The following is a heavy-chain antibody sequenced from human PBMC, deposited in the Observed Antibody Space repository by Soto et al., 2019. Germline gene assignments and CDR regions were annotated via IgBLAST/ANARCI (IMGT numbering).Heavy chain of an antibody. CDR1: GYTFSVYH. CDR3: AKELERGMDV. CDR2: VHPNSGGT. J-gene: IGHJ6*02. V-gene: IGHV1-2*02. Sequence: QVHLAQSGAEVKQPGASVKVSCKASGYTFSVYHMHWVRQAPGQGLEWMGWVHPNSGGTNYAQSFEGRVTMTRDTSINAAYMELSRLTSDDTAVYYGAKELERGMDVWGQGTTVTVSS.